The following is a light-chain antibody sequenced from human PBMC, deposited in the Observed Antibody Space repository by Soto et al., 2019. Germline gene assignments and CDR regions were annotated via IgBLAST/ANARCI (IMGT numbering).Light chain of an antibody. CDR1: ENINTW. Sequence: DLQMTQSPSTLSASVGDRVTITCRASENINTWLAWYQQKPGKAPNLLIYGASGLESGVPPRFSDSGSGTEFTLTISRLQPDDFATYYCQQYKTYPTFGQGTKVEIK. CDR2: GAS. J-gene: IGKJ1*01. V-gene: IGKV1-5*01. CDR3: QQYKTYPT.